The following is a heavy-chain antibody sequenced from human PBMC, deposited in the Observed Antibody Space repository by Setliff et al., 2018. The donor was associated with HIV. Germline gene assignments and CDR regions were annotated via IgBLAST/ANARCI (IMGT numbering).Heavy chain of an antibody. CDR2: IYYSGST. Sequence: GSLRLSCAAFGFTFSSYGMSWVRQAPGKGLEWLGYIYYSGSTTYNPSLRSRVTISIDTSKNQFSLNLRSVTAADTAVYYCARDPPGYGDSKDYWGQGKLVTVSS. V-gene: IGHV4-59*01. CDR1: GFTFSSYG. D-gene: IGHD4-17*01. CDR3: ARDPPGYGDSKDY. J-gene: IGHJ4*02.